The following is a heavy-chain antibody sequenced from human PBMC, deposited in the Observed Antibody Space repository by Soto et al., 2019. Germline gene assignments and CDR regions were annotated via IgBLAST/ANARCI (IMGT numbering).Heavy chain of an antibody. CDR3: AIGYYDILTGYFRVGYYYGMDV. CDR1: GYTFTSYA. CDR2: INAGNGNT. D-gene: IGHD3-9*01. J-gene: IGHJ6*02. V-gene: IGHV1-3*05. Sequence: QVQLVQSGAEEKKPGASVKVSCKASGYTFTSYAMHWVRQAPGQRLEWMGSINAGNGNTKYSQKFQGRVTITRDTSASTAYMELSSLRSEDTAVYYCAIGYYDILTGYFRVGYYYGMDVWGQGTTVTVSS.